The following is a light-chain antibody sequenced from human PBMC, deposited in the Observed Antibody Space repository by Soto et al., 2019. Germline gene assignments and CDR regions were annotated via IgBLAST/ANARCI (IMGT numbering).Light chain of an antibody. CDR2: AAS. CDR3: QQANSFPFT. V-gene: IGKV1-12*02. Sequence: DIQMAQSPSSVSASVGDRVTITCRASQGISSWLSWYQQNPGKATKLLIYAASTLQSGVPSRFSGSGSVTDFTLTISRLQPEDFASYYCQQANSFPFTFGPGTKVDI. CDR1: QGISSW. J-gene: IGKJ3*01.